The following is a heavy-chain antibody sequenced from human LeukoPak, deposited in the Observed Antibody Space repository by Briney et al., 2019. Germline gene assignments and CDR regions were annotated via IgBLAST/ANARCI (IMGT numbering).Heavy chain of an antibody. D-gene: IGHD3-16*01. CDR3: ARRLSGGTVDY. CDR1: GFTFSSYS. V-gene: IGHV3-23*01. J-gene: IGHJ4*02. CDR2: ISGSGGST. Sequence: GGSLRLSCAASGFTFSSYSMNWVRQAPGKGLEWVSAISGSGGSTYYADSVKGRFTISRDNSKNTLYLQMNSLRAEDTAVYYCARRLSGGTVDYWGQGTLVTVSS.